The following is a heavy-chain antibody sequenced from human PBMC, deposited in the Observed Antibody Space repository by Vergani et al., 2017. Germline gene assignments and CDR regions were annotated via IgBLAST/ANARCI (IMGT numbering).Heavy chain of an antibody. J-gene: IGHJ6*03. CDR1: GYTFTSYY. Sequence: QVQLVQSGAEVKKPGASVKVSCKASGYTFTSYYMHWVRQAPGQGLEWMGWINPNSGATKYAQNLQGRVTMSRDTSISIAYMELSRLKSDDAAVYYCARGGWEPPEYYMDVWGKGTTVTVSS. CDR2: INPNSGAT. CDR3: ARGGWEPPEYYMDV. D-gene: IGHD1-26*01. V-gene: IGHV1-2*02.